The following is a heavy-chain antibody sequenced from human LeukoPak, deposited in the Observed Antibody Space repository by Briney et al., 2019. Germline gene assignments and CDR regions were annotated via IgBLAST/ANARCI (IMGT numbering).Heavy chain of an antibody. D-gene: IGHD6-19*01. CDR3: ASPFSGWRKSTYYFDY. Sequence: PGGSLRLSCAASGFTFSSYAMHWVRQAPGKGLEWVAVISYDGSNKYYADSVKGRFTISRDNSKSTLYLQMNSLRAEDTAVYYCASPFSGWRKSTYYFDYWGQGTLVTVSS. J-gene: IGHJ4*02. CDR1: GFTFSSYA. CDR2: ISYDGSNK. V-gene: IGHV3-30-3*01.